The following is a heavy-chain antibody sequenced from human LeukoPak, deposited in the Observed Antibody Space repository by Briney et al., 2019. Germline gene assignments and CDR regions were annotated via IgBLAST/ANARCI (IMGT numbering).Heavy chain of an antibody. J-gene: IGHJ4*02. CDR1: GFTFSSYS. V-gene: IGHV3-21*01. Sequence: GGCLRLSCAASGFTFSSYSMNWVRQAPGKGLEWVSSISSSSSYIYHADSVKGRLTISRDNAKNSLYLQMNSLRAEDTAVYYCARDRHHRFGELFPWGQGTRVTASS. CDR2: ISSSSSYI. D-gene: IGHD3-10*01. CDR3: ARDRHHRFGELFP.